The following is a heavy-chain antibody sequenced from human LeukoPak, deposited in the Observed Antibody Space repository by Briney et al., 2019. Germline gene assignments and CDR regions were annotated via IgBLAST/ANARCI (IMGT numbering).Heavy chain of an antibody. V-gene: IGHV4-59*01. CDR1: GGSISSYY. J-gene: IGHJ4*02. CDR2: IYYSGST. CDR3: ARGVVEMATTNTFDY. D-gene: IGHD5-24*01. Sequence: DPSETLSLTCTVSGGSISSYYWSWIRQPPGKGLEWIGYIYYSGSTNYNPSLKSRVTISVDTSKNQFSLKLSSVTAADTAVYYCARGVVEMATTNTFDYWGQGTLVTVSS.